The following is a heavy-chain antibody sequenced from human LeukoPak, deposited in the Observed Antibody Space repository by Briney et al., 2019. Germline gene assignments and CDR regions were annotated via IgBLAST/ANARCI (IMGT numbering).Heavy chain of an antibody. D-gene: IGHD2-2*01. J-gene: IGHJ4*02. Sequence: GGSLRLSCAASGFTFSSYAMSWVRQAPGQGLEWVSAISGSGGSTYYADSVKGRFTISRDNSKNTLYLQMNSLRAEDTAVYYCAKGDCSSTSCFSDYWGQGTLVTVSS. CDR3: AKGDCSSTSCFSDY. CDR1: GFTFSSYA. V-gene: IGHV3-23*01. CDR2: ISGSGGST.